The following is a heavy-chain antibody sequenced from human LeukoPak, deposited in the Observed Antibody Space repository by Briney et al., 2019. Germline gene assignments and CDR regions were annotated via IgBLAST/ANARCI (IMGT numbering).Heavy chain of an antibody. CDR1: GFIFSSYA. D-gene: IGHD2-2*01. J-gene: IGHJ4*02. CDR2: ISSSGGST. V-gene: IGHV3-23*01. Sequence: GGSLRLSCAASGFIFSSYAMSWVRQAPGKGLEGVSVISSSGGSTSYADSVKGRFTISRDNSKNTLYLQMNSLRAEDTAVYYCAKRLAFVVVPAAPLDYWGQGTLVTVSS. CDR3: AKRLAFVVVPAAPLDY.